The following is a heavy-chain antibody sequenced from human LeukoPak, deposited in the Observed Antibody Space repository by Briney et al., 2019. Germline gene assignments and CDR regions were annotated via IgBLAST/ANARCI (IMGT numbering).Heavy chain of an antibody. Sequence: SETLSLTCTVSGGSISSSSYYWGWIRQPPGKGLEWIGSIYYSGSTYYNPSLKSRVTISVDTSKNQFSLKLSSVTAADTAVYYCARDFLGAHAFDIWGQGTMVTVSS. CDR3: ARDFLGAHAFDI. CDR1: GGSISSSSYY. CDR2: IYYSGST. J-gene: IGHJ3*02. V-gene: IGHV4-39*02. D-gene: IGHD3-16*01.